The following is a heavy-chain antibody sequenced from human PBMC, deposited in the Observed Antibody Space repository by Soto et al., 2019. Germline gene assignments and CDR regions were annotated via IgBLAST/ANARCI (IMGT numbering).Heavy chain of an antibody. Sequence: GGSLRLSCAASGFTFSSYDMHWVRQATGKGLEWVSAIGTAGDTYYPGSVKGRFTISRENAKNSLYLQMNSLRAGDTAVYYCARASELKYQHFDYWGQGTLVTVSS. CDR1: GFTFSSYD. V-gene: IGHV3-13*01. D-gene: IGHD2-2*01. J-gene: IGHJ4*02. CDR3: ARASELKYQHFDY. CDR2: IGTAGDT.